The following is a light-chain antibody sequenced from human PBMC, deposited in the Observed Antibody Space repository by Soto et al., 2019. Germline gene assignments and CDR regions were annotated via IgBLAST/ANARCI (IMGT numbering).Light chain of an antibody. CDR3: QQYGSSPPYT. CDR1: QSVSSNY. CDR2: GAS. Sequence: EIVLTQSPGTLSLSPGERATLSCRASQSVSSNYLAWYQQKFGQAPRLLIYGASSRATGIPDRFSGSGSGTDFTLTISRLEPEDFAVYYCQQYGSSPPYTVGQGTKLEIK. J-gene: IGKJ2*01. V-gene: IGKV3-20*01.